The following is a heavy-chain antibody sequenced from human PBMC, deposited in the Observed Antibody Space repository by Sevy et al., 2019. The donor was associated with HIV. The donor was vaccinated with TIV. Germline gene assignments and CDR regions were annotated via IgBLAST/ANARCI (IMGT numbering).Heavy chain of an antibody. D-gene: IGHD3-9*01. CDR1: GFSFSKYW. CDR2: IKEDGSQK. Sequence: GGSLRLSCAASGFSFSKYWMSWVRQAPGKGLEWVANIKEDGSQKNYLESVKGGFTISRDNAKNVLYLQMNNLRADDTAVYYCARDPDILSGYPSHYFDYWGQGTLVTVSS. CDR3: ARDPDILSGYPSHYFDY. J-gene: IGHJ4*02. V-gene: IGHV3-7*01.